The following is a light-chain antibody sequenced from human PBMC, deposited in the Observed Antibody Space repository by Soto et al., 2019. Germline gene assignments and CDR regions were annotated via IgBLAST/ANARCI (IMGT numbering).Light chain of an antibody. J-gene: IGKJ1*01. Sequence: ETVMTQSPATLSVSPGERATLSCRASQSVSSNLAWYQQKPGQAPRLLIYGASTRATGIPARFSGSGSGTEFTLTISSLHSEDFAVYYCQQYNNWPRTFGQGTKVEIK. CDR1: QSVSSN. CDR3: QQYNNWPRT. CDR2: GAS. V-gene: IGKV3-15*01.